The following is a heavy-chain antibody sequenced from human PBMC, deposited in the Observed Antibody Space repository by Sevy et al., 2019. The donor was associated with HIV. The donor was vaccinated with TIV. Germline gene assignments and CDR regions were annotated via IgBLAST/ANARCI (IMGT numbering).Heavy chain of an antibody. CDR3: ARVPTIFTEVNWFDP. J-gene: IGHJ5*02. Sequence: ASVKVSCKASGYTFTAYYIHWVRQAPGQGLEYMGWINPNSGDTNYAQNFQGRVTMTSDTSISKVYMDLNRLRSDDTAVYYCARVPTIFTEVNWFDPWGQGTLVTVSS. CDR1: GYTFTAYY. V-gene: IGHV1-2*02. CDR2: INPNSGDT. D-gene: IGHD3-3*01.